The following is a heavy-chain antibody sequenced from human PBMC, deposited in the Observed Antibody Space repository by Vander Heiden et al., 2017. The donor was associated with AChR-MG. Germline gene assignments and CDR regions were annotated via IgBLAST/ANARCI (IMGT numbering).Heavy chain of an antibody. Sequence: EVQLLESGGGLVQPGGSLRLSCAASGFTFSSYAIGWGRQAPGKGLEWFSGISGSGSRTYYADSVKGRFTISRDNSENTLYMQMNSLRAEDTAVYYCAKRPSSGYYYYFDYWGQGTLVTVSS. CDR2: ISGSGSRT. CDR3: AKRPSSGYYYYFDY. CDR1: GFTFSSYA. V-gene: IGHV3-23*01. J-gene: IGHJ4*02. D-gene: IGHD3-22*01.